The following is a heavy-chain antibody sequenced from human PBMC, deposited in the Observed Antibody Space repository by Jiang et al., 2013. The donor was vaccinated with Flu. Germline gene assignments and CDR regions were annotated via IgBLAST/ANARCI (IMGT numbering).Heavy chain of an antibody. CDR2: TYYRSKWYN. D-gene: IGHD6-19*01. CDR1: SVSSNSAA. CDR3: ARVSYEDSSGWYGYYFDY. V-gene: IGHV6-1*01. Sequence: SVSSNSAAWNWIRQSPSRGLEWLGRTYYRSKWYNDYAVSVKSRITINPDTSKNQFSLQLNSVTPEDTAAYYCARVSYEDSSGWYGYYFDYWGQGTLVTVSS. J-gene: IGHJ4*02.